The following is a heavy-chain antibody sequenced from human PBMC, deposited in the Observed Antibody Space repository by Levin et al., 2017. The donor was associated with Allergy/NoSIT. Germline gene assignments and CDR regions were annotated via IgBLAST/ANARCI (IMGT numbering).Heavy chain of an antibody. Sequence: RAGGSLRLSCSASGFTLSSYTMHWVRQAPGKGLQYVSTIGISGRNRDYADSVKDRFTISRDNSKNTLFLQMSSLREEDTAVYHCVKDRPSSYAFDMWGQGTMVTVSS. V-gene: IGHV3-64D*06. J-gene: IGHJ3*02. CDR3: VKDRPSSYAFDM. CDR2: IGISGRNR. CDR1: GFTLSSYT.